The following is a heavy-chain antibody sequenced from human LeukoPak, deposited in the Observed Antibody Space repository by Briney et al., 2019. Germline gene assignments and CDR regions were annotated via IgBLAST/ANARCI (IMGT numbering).Heavy chain of an antibody. CDR2: ISGGGGIT. J-gene: IGHJ6*03. D-gene: IGHD2-2*01. V-gene: IGHV3-23*01. CDR1: GFTFDSYA. Sequence: QPGGSLRLSCAASGFTFDSYAMTWVRQAPGKGLEWVSSISGGGGITNYADSVKGRFTISRDNSKYTLFLQMNSLRAEDTAVYYCAKYGVDCSSTSCYPLYYMDVWGKGTTVTVPS. CDR3: AKYGVDCSSTSCYPLYYMDV.